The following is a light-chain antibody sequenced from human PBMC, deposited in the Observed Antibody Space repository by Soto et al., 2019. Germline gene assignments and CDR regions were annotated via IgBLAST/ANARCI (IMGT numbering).Light chain of an antibody. CDR2: GAS. CDR3: QQYGCSPRT. J-gene: IGKJ1*01. V-gene: IGKV3-20*01. Sequence: VVCTQSPGTPSLSPGERDTLSCRASQSVSSSYLAWYQQNPGQGPRLLIYGASSRATGIPDRFSGSSYGTVGNINIRRLETEDVAVDDGQQYGCSPRTFGQGTKVDIK. CDR1: QSVSSSY.